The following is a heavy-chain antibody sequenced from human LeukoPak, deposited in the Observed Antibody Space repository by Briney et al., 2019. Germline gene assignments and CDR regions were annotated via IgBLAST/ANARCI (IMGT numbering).Heavy chain of an antibody. CDR2: ISGSGGST. D-gene: IGHD3-10*01. CDR1: GFTFSSDA. V-gene: IGHV3-23*01. J-gene: IGHJ4*02. CDR3: TTGPQSGHYGPLSPAIFDY. Sequence: GGSLRLSCAASGFTFSSDAMSWVRQAPGKGLQWVSAISGSGGSTYYADSVRGRFTISRDNSKNTVDVQMNSLRPDDTAVYYCTTGPQSGHYGPLSPAIFDYWGQGTLVTVSS.